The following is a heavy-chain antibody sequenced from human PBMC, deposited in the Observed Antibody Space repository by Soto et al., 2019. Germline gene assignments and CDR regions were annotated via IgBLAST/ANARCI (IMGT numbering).Heavy chain of an antibody. CDR2: IYWNEDR. CDR3: GQRRESYDYSGLDV. Sequence: SGPTLVNPIQTLTLTCTFSGFSLTTAGLGVVWIRQPPGKALEWLAVIYWNEDRRYNPSLRTRLTLTKDTSKNQVVLTMTNVDPMDTATYYCGQRRESYDYSGLDVWGQGTTVTVSS. J-gene: IGHJ6*02. V-gene: IGHV2-5*01. CDR1: GFSLTTAGLG. D-gene: IGHD3-16*01.